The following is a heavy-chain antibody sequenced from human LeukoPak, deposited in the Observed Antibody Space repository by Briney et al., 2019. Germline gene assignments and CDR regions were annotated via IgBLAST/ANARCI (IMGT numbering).Heavy chain of an antibody. V-gene: IGHV4-59*01. D-gene: IGHD5-24*01. Sequence: SETLSLTCTVSGGSISRYYWSWIRQPPGKGLEWIGYIYYSGSTNYNPSRKSRVTISVDTSKNQFSLKLSSVTAAATAVYYCARVCDGYNYGLNWYFDLWGRGTLVTVSS. CDR1: GGSISRYY. CDR2: IYYSGST. CDR3: ARVCDGYNYGLNWYFDL. J-gene: IGHJ2*01.